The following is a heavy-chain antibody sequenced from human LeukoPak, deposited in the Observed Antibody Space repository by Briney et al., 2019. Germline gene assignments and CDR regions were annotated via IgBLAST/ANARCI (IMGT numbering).Heavy chain of an antibody. Sequence: GGSLRLSCAASGFTFSSYGMHWVRQAPGKGLEWVAVIWYDGSNKYYADSVNGRFTISRDNSKNTLYLQMNSLRAEDTAVYYCAKDWGALDYWGQGTLVTVSS. CDR2: IWYDGSNK. CDR1: GFTFSSYG. CDR3: AKDWGALDY. D-gene: IGHD3-16*01. J-gene: IGHJ4*02. V-gene: IGHV3-33*06.